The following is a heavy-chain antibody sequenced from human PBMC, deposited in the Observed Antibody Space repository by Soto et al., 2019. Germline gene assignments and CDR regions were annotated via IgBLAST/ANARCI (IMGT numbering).Heavy chain of an antibody. CDR1: GGTFSSYA. J-gene: IGHJ6*02. D-gene: IGHD3-10*01. V-gene: IGHV1-69*06. Sequence: KVSCKASGGTFSSYAISWVRQAPGQGLEWMGGIIPIFGTANYAQKFQGRVTITADKSTSTAYMELSSLRSEDTAVYYCARIPHYYGSGSYYKSNYYGMDVWGQGTTVTVSS. CDR2: IIPIFGTA. CDR3: ARIPHYYGSGSYYKSNYYGMDV.